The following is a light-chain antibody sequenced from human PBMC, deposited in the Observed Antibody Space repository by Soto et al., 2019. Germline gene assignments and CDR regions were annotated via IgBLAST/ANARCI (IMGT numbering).Light chain of an antibody. CDR1: QSLSSY. CDR2: NAS. V-gene: IGKV3-11*01. J-gene: IGKJ4*01. Sequence: EILLTQSPAILSLSPGERATLSCRASQSLSSYLAWYQHKPGQAPRLLIYNASNRATGIPTRFSGSGSGTDFTLTFSSLEPEDSAVYYCQQSSNWPLTFGGGTKVDIK. CDR3: QQSSNWPLT.